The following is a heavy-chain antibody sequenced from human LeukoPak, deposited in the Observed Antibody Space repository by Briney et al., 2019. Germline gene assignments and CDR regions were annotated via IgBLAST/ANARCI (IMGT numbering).Heavy chain of an antibody. D-gene: IGHD6-19*01. CDR2: INWNGGST. Sequence: GGSLRLSCAASGFTFDDYGMSWVRQAPGKGLEWVSGINWNGGSTGYADSVKGRFTISRDNSKNTLYLQMGSLRTEDMAVYYCARRAPGYGSGWLDSWGQGTLVTVSS. CDR3: ARRAPGYGSGWLDS. V-gene: IGHV3-20*04. J-gene: IGHJ5*01. CDR1: GFTFDDYG.